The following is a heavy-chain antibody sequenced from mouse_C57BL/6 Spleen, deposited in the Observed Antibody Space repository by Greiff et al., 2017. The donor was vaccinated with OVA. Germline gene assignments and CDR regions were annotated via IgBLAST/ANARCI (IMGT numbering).Heavy chain of an antibody. CDR2: ISGGGGNT. V-gene: IGHV5-9*01. D-gene: IGHD2-3*01. Sequence: EVQVVESGGGLVKPGGSLKLSCAASGFIFSSYTMSWVRQTPEKRLEWVATISGGGGNTYYPDSVKGRFTISRDNAKNTLYLQMSSLRSEDTALYYCAREALLRYFDVWGTGTTVTVSS. CDR3: AREALLRYFDV. CDR1: GFIFSSYT. J-gene: IGHJ1*03.